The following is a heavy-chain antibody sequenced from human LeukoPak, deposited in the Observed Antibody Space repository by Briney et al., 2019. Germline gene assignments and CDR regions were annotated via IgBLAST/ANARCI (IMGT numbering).Heavy chain of an antibody. CDR3: AKGSLGSWYYFDY. Sequence: GGSLRLSCAASEFTFSSYSMNWARQAPGKGPEWVSTFSRSGPDTYYADSVKGRFTIFRDNSKNTLYLQMNSLRAEDTAVYYCAKGSLGSWYYFDYWGQGTLVTVSS. D-gene: IGHD6-13*01. J-gene: IGHJ4*02. CDR2: FSRSGPDT. V-gene: IGHV3-23*01. CDR1: EFTFSSYS.